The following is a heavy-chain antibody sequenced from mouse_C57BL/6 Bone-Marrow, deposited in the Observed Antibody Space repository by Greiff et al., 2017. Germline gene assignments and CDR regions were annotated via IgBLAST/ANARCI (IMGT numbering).Heavy chain of an antibody. CDR1: GYTFTSYT. D-gene: IGHD1-1*01. CDR3: ARGLLIYDYDSGLYWFAY. CDR2: INPSSGYT. V-gene: IGHV1-4*01. Sequence: QVHVKQSGAELARPGASVKMSCKASGYTFTSYTMHWVKQRPGQGLEWIGYINPSSGYTKYNQKFKDKATLTADKSSSTAYMHLSSLTSEDSAVYYCARGLLIYDYDSGLYWFAYRRQATLVTFSA. J-gene: IGHJ3*01.